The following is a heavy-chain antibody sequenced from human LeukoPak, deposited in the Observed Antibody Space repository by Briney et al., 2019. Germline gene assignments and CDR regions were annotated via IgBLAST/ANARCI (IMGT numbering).Heavy chain of an antibody. Sequence: PGGSPRLSCAASGFTFSSYAMSWVRQAPGKGLEWVSAISGSGGSTYYADSVKGRFTISRDNSKNTLYLQMNSLRAEDTAVYYCAKAETKSYGSGSYLFYYWGQGTLVTVSS. J-gene: IGHJ4*02. D-gene: IGHD3-10*01. CDR1: GFTFSSYA. V-gene: IGHV3-23*01. CDR2: ISGSGGST. CDR3: AKAETKSYGSGSYLFYY.